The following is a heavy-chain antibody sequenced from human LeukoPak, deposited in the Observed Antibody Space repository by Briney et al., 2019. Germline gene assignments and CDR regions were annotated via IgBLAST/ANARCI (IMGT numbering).Heavy chain of an antibody. CDR3: ASLEYSSSSRSRYYYYMDV. D-gene: IGHD6-6*01. CDR1: GGSISSHY. Sequence: SETLSLTCTVSGGSISSHYWSWTRQPPGKGLEWIGYIYYSGSTNYNPSLKSRVTISVDTSKNQFSLKLSSVTAADTAVYYCASLEYSSSSRSRYYYYMDVWGKGTTVTVSS. V-gene: IGHV4-59*11. CDR2: IYYSGST. J-gene: IGHJ6*03.